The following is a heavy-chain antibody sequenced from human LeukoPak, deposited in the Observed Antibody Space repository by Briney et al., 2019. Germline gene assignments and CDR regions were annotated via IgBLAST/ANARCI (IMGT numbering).Heavy chain of an antibody. D-gene: IGHD5-24*01. CDR2: IGATGVDT. Sequence: GGSLRLSCAASGFTFSTYAMSWVRQAPGKGLQWVSAIGATGVDTFYANSVKGRFTISRDNSKNTVYLQMDSLGPEDTAMYYCAKDRHLDGYNGDWGQGTLVTVPS. V-gene: IGHV3-23*01. CDR3: AKDRHLDGYNGD. J-gene: IGHJ4*02. CDR1: GFTFSTYA.